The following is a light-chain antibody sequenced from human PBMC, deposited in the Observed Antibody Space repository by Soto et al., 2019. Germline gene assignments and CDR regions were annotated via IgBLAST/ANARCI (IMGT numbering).Light chain of an antibody. CDR1: QSVSSSY. CDR2: GAS. Sequence: EIVLTQSPSTLSLSPGERATLSCRASQSVSSSYLAWYQQKPGQAPRLLIYGASSSATGIPDRFSGSGSGPDFTLTISRLESEHFAVYYCQQYGSSPNTFGQGTKGDIK. CDR3: QQYGSSPNT. V-gene: IGKV3-20*01. J-gene: IGKJ2*01.